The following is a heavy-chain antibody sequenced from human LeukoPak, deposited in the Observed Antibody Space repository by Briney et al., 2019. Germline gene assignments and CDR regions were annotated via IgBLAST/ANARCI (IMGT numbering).Heavy chain of an antibody. CDR3: ARGMSYYDSTSDY. Sequence: GGSLRLSCAASGFTFSSYPLHWVRQAPGKGLEWVSVIYSGGSTYYADSVKGRFTISRDNSKNTLYLQMNSLRAEDTAVYYCARGMSYYDSTSDYWGQGTLVTVSS. D-gene: IGHD3-22*01. J-gene: IGHJ4*02. CDR2: IYSGGST. CDR1: GFTFSSYP. V-gene: IGHV3-66*01.